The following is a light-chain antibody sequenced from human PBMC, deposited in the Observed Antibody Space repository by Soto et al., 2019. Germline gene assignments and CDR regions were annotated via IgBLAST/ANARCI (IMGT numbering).Light chain of an antibody. CDR2: DAS. V-gene: IGKV1-5*01. J-gene: IGKJ1*01. CDR3: QQYNSYWT. CDR1: QSISSW. Sequence: IQITQSPSTLCASVGDRLTITCRASQSISSWLAWYQQKPGKAPKLLIYDASSLESGVPSRFSGSGSGTEFTLTISSLQPDDFATDYCQQYNSYWTCGQGTKVDIK.